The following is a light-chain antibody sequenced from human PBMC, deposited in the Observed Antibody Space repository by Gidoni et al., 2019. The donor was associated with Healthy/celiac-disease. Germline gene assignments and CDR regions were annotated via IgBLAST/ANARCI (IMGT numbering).Light chain of an antibody. Sequence: DIVMTQSPDSLAVSLGERATINCKSSQSVLYSSNNKNYLAWYQQKPGQPPKLLIYWASTRESGVPDRFSGSGSGTDFTLTICSLQAEDVAVYYCQQYYSTPQWTFGQGTKVEIK. CDR1: QSVLYSSNNKNY. V-gene: IGKV4-1*01. J-gene: IGKJ1*01. CDR3: QQYYSTPQWT. CDR2: WAS.